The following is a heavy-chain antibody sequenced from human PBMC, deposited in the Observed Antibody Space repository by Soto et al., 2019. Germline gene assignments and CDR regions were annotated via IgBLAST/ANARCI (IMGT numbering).Heavy chain of an antibody. CDR2: ISGSGGST. V-gene: IGHV3-23*01. D-gene: IGHD2-2*01. CDR3: AKDRGNIVVVPAAREGMDV. Sequence: EVQLLESGGGLVQPGRSLRLSCAASGFTFSSYAMSWVRQAPGKGLEWVSAISGSGGSTYYADSVKGRFTISRDNSKNTLYLQMNSLRAEDTAVYYCAKDRGNIVVVPAAREGMDVWGQGTTVTVSS. CDR1: GFTFSSYA. J-gene: IGHJ6*02.